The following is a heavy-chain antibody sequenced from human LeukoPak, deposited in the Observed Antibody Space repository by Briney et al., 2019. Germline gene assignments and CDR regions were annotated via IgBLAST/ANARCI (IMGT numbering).Heavy chain of an antibody. CDR3: AKSGGYGLIDY. CDR1: GGSFSGYY. Sequence: SETLSLTCAVYGGSFSGYYWSWIRQPPGKGLEWIGEINHSGNTNYNPSLKSRVTVSVDTSKNQFSLKLRSLTAADTAVYYCAKSGGYGLIDYWGQGTLVTVSS. D-gene: IGHD6-25*01. J-gene: IGHJ4*01. V-gene: IGHV4-34*01. CDR2: INHSGNT.